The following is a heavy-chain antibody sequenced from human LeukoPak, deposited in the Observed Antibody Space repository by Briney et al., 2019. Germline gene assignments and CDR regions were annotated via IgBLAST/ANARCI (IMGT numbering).Heavy chain of an antibody. CDR1: GFTFSSYA. CDR3: ANQGFSVTPAY. D-gene: IGHD4-11*01. CDR2: ISGSGGST. J-gene: IGHJ4*02. Sequence: GGSLRLSCAASGFTFSSYAMSWVRQAPGKGLEWVSAISGSGGSTYYADSVKGRFTISRDNSKNTLYLRMNSLRAEDTAVYYCANQGFSVTPAYWGQGTLVTVSS. V-gene: IGHV3-23*01.